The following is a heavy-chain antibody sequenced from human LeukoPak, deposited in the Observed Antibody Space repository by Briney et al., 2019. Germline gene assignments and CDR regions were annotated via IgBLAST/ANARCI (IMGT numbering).Heavy chain of an antibody. Sequence: GRSLRLSCAASGFTFRSYGMHWVRQAPGKGLEWVAVIWYDGSNKYYADSVKGRFTISRDNSKNTLYLQMNSLRAEDTAVYYCARECCSSTSCNTPCDAFDIWGQGTMVTVSS. CDR2: IWYDGSNK. D-gene: IGHD2-2*02. CDR3: ARECCSSTSCNTPCDAFDI. V-gene: IGHV3-33*01. J-gene: IGHJ3*02. CDR1: GFTFRSYG.